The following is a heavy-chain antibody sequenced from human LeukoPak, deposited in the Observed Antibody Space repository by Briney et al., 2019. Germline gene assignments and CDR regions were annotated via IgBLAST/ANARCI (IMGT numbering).Heavy chain of an antibody. CDR2: ISYDGRNK. V-gene: IGHV3-30*18. J-gene: IGHJ3*01. CDR3: AKPRDIDSWAFDV. D-gene: IGHD2-15*01. CDR1: QLTLNNHD. Sequence: PGGALRLSRADSQLTLNNHDMLGVAQAPGRGLEWVAAISYDGRNKYYAHSVKGRFTLSRDNSKNTLNLQMNSLRTEDTAVFYCAKPRDIDSWAFDVWGQGTMVTVSS.